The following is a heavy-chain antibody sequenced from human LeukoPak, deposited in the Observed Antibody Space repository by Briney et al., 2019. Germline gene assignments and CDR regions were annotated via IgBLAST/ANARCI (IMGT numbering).Heavy chain of an antibody. D-gene: IGHD5-24*01. V-gene: IGHV3-21*01. CDR3: ARDRDGYTFDI. J-gene: IGHJ3*02. CDR2: ITSSSSYI. CDR1: GFTFGNYA. Sequence: GGSLRLSCAASGFTFGNYAMNWVRQAPGKGLEWVSSITSSSSYIYYADSVKGRFTISRDNAQNSLYLQMHSLRGEDTAVYYCARDRDGYTFDIWGQGTMVTVSS.